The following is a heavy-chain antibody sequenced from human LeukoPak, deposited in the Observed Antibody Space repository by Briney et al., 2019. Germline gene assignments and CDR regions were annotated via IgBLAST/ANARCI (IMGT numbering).Heavy chain of an antibody. CDR2: MNPNSGNT. D-gene: IGHD3-10*01. V-gene: IGHV1-8*01. J-gene: IGHJ4*02. Sequence: ASVKVSCKASGYTFTSYDINWVRQATGQGLEWMGWMNPNSGNTGYAQKFQGRVTMTRNTSISTAYMELSSLRSDDTAVYYCARPFDMVRGVTDDYWGQGTLVTVSS. CDR3: ARPFDMVRGVTDDY. CDR1: GYTFTSYD.